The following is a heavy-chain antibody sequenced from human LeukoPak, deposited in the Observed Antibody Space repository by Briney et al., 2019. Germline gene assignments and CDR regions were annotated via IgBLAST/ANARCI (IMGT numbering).Heavy chain of an antibody. V-gene: IGHV3-11*03. J-gene: IGHJ4*02. CDR2: ISSGSSHT. Sequence: GGSLRLSCAASGFTFSDYYMSWIRQAPGKGLEWVSYISSGSSHTNYADSVKGRFTISRDNAKNSLYLQMNSLRAEDTAVYYCARFSSGWYYFDYWGQGTLVTVSS. D-gene: IGHD6-19*01. CDR3: ARFSSGWYYFDY. CDR1: GFTFSDYY.